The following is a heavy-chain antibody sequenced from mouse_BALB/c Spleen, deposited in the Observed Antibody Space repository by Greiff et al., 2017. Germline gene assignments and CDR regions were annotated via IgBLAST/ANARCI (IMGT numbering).Heavy chain of an antibody. CDR2: ISSGGSYT. CDR3: ARLYYGNYDYAMDY. CDR1: GFTFSSYG. V-gene: IGHV5-6*01. Sequence: EVQGVESGGDLVKPGGSLKLSCAASGFTFSSYGMSWVRQTPDKRLEWVATISSGGSYTYYPDSVKGRFTISRDNAKNTLYLQMSSLKSEDTAMYYCARLYYGNYDYAMDYWGQGTSVTVSS. J-gene: IGHJ4*01. D-gene: IGHD2-1*01.